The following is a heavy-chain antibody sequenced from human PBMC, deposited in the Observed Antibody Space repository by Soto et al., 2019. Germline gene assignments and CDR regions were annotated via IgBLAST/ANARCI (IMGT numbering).Heavy chain of an antibody. CDR1: GGSISSGDYY. CDR2: IYYSGST. J-gene: IGHJ5*02. V-gene: IGHV4-30-4*01. Sequence: PSETLSLTCTVSGGSISSGDYYWSWIRQPPGKGLEWIGYIYYSGSTYYNPSLKSRVTISVDTSKNQFSLKLSSVTAADAAVYYCARADFSLRFDPWGQGTPVTVSS. CDR3: ARADFSLRFDP. D-gene: IGHD3-3*01.